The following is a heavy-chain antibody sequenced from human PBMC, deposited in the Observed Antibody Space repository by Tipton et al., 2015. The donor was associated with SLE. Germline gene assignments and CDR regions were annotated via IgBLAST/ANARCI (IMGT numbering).Heavy chain of an antibody. Sequence: TLSLTCAVSGGSMTSTRYYWGWIRQSPGKGLEWIGNIYTSGNTNYNPSLKSRVTISVDTSKNQFSLKLSSVTAADTAVYYCARVGYSSGSYYFDYWGQGTLVTVSS. CDR2: IYTSGNT. V-gene: IGHV4-61*09. CDR1: GGSMTSTRYY. J-gene: IGHJ4*02. D-gene: IGHD6-19*01. CDR3: ARVGYSSGSYYFDY.